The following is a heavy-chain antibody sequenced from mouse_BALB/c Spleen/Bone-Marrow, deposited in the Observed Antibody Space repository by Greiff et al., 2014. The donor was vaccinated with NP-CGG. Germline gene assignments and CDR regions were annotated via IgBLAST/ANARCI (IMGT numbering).Heavy chain of an antibody. CDR1: GFSLTSYG. D-gene: IGHD2-1*01. J-gene: IGHJ4*01. V-gene: IGHV2-9*02. CDR3: AREYYGNGYAMDY. CDR2: IWAGGST. Sequence: VKVVESGPGLVAPSQSLSITCTVSGFSLTSYGVHWVRQPPGKGLEWLGVIWAGGSTNYNSALMSRLSISKDNSKSQVFLKMNSLQTDDTAMYYCAREYYGNGYAMDYWGQGTSVTVSS.